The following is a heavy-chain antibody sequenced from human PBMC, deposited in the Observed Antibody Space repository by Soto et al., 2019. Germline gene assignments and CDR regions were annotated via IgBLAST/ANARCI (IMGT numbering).Heavy chain of an antibody. V-gene: IGHV3-53*01. CDR1: GFTVSNNY. CDR2: IYSGGYT. CDR3: GTQRGGGGY. J-gene: IGHJ4*02. D-gene: IGHD6-25*01. Sequence: EVQLVESGGGLIQPGGSLRLSCAVSGFTVSNNYMSWVRQAPGKGLEGVSVIYSGGYTAYGDSVKGRFTISRDNSKNNRYPQMKSLGADNPGLYYWGTQRGGGGYWGQGTLVTVSS.